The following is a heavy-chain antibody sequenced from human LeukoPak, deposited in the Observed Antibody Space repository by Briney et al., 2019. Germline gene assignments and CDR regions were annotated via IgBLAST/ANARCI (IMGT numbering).Heavy chain of an antibody. V-gene: IGHV4-4*02. CDR1: GASISSSNW. CDR2: IYHSGST. Sequence: SGTLSLTCAVSGASISSSNWWSWVRQPPGKGLEWIGEIYHSGSTNYNPSLKSRVTISVDTSKNQFSLKLSSVTAADTAVYYCARERPYSSSWYKAFDYWGQGTLVTVSS. J-gene: IGHJ4*02. D-gene: IGHD6-13*01. CDR3: ARERPYSSSWYKAFDY.